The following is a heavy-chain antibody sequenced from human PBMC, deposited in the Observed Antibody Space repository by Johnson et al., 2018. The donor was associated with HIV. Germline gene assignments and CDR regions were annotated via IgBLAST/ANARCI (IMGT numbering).Heavy chain of an antibody. Sequence: EVQLVESGGGLVQPGGSLRLSCAASGFAFSNYAMTWVRQAPGKGLEWVSSITGSGGNTYDADSVKGRFTISRENSKNTLYLQMNSLRVEDTAVYHCAKVAVATAAGGVALDVWGQGTMVTVSS. CDR2: ITGSGGNT. J-gene: IGHJ3*01. CDR1: GFAFSNYA. V-gene: IGHV3-23*04. CDR3: AKVAVATAAGGVALDV. D-gene: IGHD6-13*01.